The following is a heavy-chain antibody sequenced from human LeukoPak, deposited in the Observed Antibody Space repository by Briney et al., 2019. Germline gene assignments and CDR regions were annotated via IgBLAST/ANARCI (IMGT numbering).Heavy chain of an antibody. Sequence: SETLSLTCAVYGGSFSGYYWSWIRQPPGKGLEWIGEINHSGSTNYNPSLKSRVTISVDTSKNQFSLMLISVTAADTAVYHCASRPFPVSLVYWGQGTLVTVSS. CDR2: INHSGST. V-gene: IGHV4-34*01. D-gene: IGHD2-15*01. J-gene: IGHJ4*02. CDR1: GGSFSGYY. CDR3: ASRPFPVSLVY.